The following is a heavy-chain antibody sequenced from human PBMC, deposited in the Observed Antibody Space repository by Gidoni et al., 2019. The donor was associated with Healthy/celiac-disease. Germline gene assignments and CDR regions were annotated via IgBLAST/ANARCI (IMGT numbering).Heavy chain of an antibody. J-gene: IGHJ4*02. CDR1: GFTFSSYS. D-gene: IGHD5-12*01. CDR3: ARVYNSGYEF. V-gene: IGHV3-21*01. Sequence: EVQLVQSVGGLVKPGGSLRLACAASGFTFSSYSMNWVRQAPGKGLEWVSSISSSSSYIYYADSVKGRFTISRDNAKNSLYLKMNSLRAEDTAVYYCARVYNSGYEFRGQGTLVTVSS. CDR2: ISSSSSYI.